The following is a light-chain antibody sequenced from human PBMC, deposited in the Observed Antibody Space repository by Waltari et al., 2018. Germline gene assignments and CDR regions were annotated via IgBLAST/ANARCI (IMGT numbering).Light chain of an antibody. V-gene: IGLV1-51*01. Sequence: QSVLTQPPSVSATTGQTVTISCSGSHSNIGITYVSWYQQFPGTAPKLLIYDDNKRPSQIPDRFSGSKSGTSATLGITGLQAGDEADYYCGTWDSTLSTYVYGTGTRLTVL. CDR1: HSNIGITY. J-gene: IGLJ1*01. CDR3: GTWDSTLSTYV. CDR2: DDN.